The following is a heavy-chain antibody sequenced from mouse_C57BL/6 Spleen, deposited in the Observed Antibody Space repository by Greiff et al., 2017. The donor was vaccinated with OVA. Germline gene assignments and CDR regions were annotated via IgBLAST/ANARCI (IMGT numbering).Heavy chain of an antibody. Sequence: EVQLQESGPGLVKPSQSLSLTCSVTGYSITSGYYWNWIRQFPGNKLEWMGYISYDGSNNYNPSLKNRISITRDTSKNQFFLKLNSVTTEDTATYYCARPLTGTRYAMDYWGQGTSVTVSS. CDR3: ARPLTGTRYAMDY. J-gene: IGHJ4*01. CDR2: ISYDGSN. CDR1: GYSITSGYY. V-gene: IGHV3-6*01. D-gene: IGHD4-1*01.